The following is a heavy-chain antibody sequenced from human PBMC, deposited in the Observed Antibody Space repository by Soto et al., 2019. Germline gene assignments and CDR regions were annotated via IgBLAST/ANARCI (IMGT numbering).Heavy chain of an antibody. D-gene: IGHD6-19*01. CDR1: GFSLSNGKVG. J-gene: IGHJ6*03. Sequence: HVTLKESGPVLVKPTETLTLTCTVSGFSLSNGKVGVSWIRQPPGKALEWLAHIFSNDEKSYRTSLKSRLTIPEDPPKSQVVLNMTNVDPVDTATYYCARILFGRSVAGGYFYMDVWGKGTTVTVSS. CDR2: IFSNDEK. V-gene: IGHV2-26*01. CDR3: ARILFGRSVAGGYFYMDV.